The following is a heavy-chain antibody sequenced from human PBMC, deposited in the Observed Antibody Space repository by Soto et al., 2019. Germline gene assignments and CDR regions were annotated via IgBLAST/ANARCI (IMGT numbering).Heavy chain of an antibody. CDR3: VRDGTKNLRDRFEP. D-gene: IGHD1-26*01. V-gene: IGHV4-4*07. CDR2: IYATGDT. CDR1: GASLSRYY. Sequence: KASETLSLTCNVSGASLSRYYWSWIRQPPGKGLEWIGRIYATGDTDYNPSLKSRISMSVDMSKKQFSLTLRSVTAADTAIYSCVRDGTKNLRDRFEPWGRGILVTVSS. J-gene: IGHJ5*02.